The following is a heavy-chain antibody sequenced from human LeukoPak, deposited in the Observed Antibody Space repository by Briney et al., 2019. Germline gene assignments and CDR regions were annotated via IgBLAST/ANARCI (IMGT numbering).Heavy chain of an antibody. CDR1: GFTFSDYY. D-gene: IGHD3-16*01. CDR3: ARDRGDNWFDP. CDR2: ISSGSSYT. V-gene: IGHV3-11*06. Sequence: GGSLRLSCAASGFTFSDYYMSWIRQAPGKGQEWVSYISSGSSYTNYADSVKGRFTISRDNAKNSLYLQMNSLRAEDTAVYYCARDRGDNWFDPWGQGTLVTVSS. J-gene: IGHJ5*02.